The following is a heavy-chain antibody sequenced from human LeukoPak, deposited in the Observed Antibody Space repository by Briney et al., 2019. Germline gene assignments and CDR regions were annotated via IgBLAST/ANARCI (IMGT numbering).Heavy chain of an antibody. D-gene: IGHD3-3*01. CDR3: AKSRLSGINDAFDI. CDR2: ISGSGVIT. J-gene: IGHJ3*02. V-gene: IGHV3-23*01. Sequence: GGSLRLSCAASGLTFINFGMTWVRQAPGKGLEWVSAISGSGVITFYADSVKGRFTISRDNSKNTLYLQMNSLRAEDTALYYCAKSRLSGINDAFDIWGQGTMVTVSS. CDR1: GLTFINFG.